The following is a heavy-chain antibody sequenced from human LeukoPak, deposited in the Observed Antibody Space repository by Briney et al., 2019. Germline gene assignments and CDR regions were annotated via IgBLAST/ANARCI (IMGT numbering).Heavy chain of an antibody. D-gene: IGHD2-15*01. CDR3: AREIRYCSGGSCYSRAGYYYYGMDV. CDR1: GGSISSSNYY. V-gene: IGHV4-39*02. Sequence: SETLSLTCTVSGGSISSSNYYWDWIRQPPGRWLEWSGSIYYSGSTYYNPPLKSRVTISVDTSKNQFSLKLSSVTAADTAVYYCAREIRYCSGGSCYSRAGYYYYGMDVWGQGTTVTVSS. CDR2: IYYSGST. J-gene: IGHJ6*02.